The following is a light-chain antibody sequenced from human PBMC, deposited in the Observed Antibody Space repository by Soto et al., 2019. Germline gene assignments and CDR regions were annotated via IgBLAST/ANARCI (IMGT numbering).Light chain of an antibody. CDR2: EVS. V-gene: IGLV2-23*02. CDR1: SSDVGRFNL. J-gene: IGLJ2*01. Sequence: QSVLTQPASVSGSPGQAITISCTGTSSDVGRFNLVSWYQQHPGKAPKFIIYEVSKRPSGVSNRFSGSKSGNTASLTISGLQADDEADYYCCSYAGSGTFVLFGGGTKVTVL. CDR3: CSYAGSGTFVL.